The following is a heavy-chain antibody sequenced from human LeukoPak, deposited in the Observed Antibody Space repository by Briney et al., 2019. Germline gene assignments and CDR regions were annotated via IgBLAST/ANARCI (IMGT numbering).Heavy chain of an antibody. V-gene: IGHV3-33*01. Sequence: GGSLRLSCAASRFTFSSYGMHWVRQAPGKGLEWVAVIWYDGSNKYYADSVKGRFTISRDNSKNTLYLQMNSLRAEDTAVYYCARDWGYGDYAFDYWGQGTLVTVSS. CDR1: RFTFSSYG. CDR2: IWYDGSNK. J-gene: IGHJ4*02. CDR3: ARDWGYGDYAFDY. D-gene: IGHD4-17*01.